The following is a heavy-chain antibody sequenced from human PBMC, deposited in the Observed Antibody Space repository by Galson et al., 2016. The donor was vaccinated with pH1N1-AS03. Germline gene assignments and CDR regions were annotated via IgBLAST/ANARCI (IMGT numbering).Heavy chain of an antibody. V-gene: IGHV1-69*02. CDR2: ISPILHKP. Sequence: SCKASGDNFRKYPISWVRQAPGQGLEWMGRISPILHKPHYAQKFQGRVTITADRSTTTAYLELSSLTSHDTAVYFCARGDGWFDPWGQGTLVTVSS. CDR1: GDNFRKYP. J-gene: IGHJ5*02. CDR3: ARGDGWFDP.